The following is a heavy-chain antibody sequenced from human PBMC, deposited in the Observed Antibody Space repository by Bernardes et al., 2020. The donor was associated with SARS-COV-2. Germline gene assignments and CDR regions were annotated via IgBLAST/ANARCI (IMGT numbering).Heavy chain of an antibody. V-gene: IGHV3-74*01. Sequence: GSLRLSCAASGFTFSSYWMHWVRQAPGKGLVWVSRINSDGSSTSYADSVKGRFTISRDNAKNTLYLQMNSLRAEDTAVYYCAREVRIAARIYYYYYGMDVWGQGTTVTVSS. CDR1: GFTFSSYW. D-gene: IGHD6-6*01. CDR3: AREVRIAARIYYYYYGMDV. CDR2: INSDGSST. J-gene: IGHJ6*02.